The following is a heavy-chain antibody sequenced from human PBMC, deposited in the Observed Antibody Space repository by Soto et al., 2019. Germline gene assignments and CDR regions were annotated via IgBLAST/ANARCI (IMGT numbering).Heavy chain of an antibody. CDR3: ARQLWLDGNDY. CDR2: IYYSGST. CDR1: GGSISSSSYY. Sequence: PSETLSLTCTVSGGSISSSSYYWGWIRQPPGKGLEWIGSIYYSGSTYYNPSLKSRVTISVDTSKNQFSLKLSSVTAADTAVYYCARQLWLDGNDYWRQGTLVTVSS. V-gene: IGHV4-39*01. D-gene: IGHD5-18*01. J-gene: IGHJ4*02.